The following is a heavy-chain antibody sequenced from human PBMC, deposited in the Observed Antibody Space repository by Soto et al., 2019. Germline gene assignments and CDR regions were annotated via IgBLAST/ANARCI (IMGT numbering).Heavy chain of an antibody. CDR2: IYPGDSLS. J-gene: IGHJ3*02. CDR3: ARHKPPTYYHGSGSYNAFDI. Sequence: PGESLKISCKGSGYSFGSYWIGWVRQVPGKGLEWMGIIYPGDSLSRYSPSFQGRVTISADKSIGTSYLQWSSLQASDTAMYYCARHKPPTYYHGSGSYNAFDIWGRGTMVTVSS. V-gene: IGHV5-51*01. D-gene: IGHD3-10*01. CDR1: GYSFGSYW.